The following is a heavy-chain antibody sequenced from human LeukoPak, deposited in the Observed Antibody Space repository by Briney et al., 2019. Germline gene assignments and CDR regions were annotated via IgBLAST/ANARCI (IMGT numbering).Heavy chain of an antibody. CDR3: ARDRGGGDAFDI. CDR1: GFTFTTYN. CDR2: ITTSSAYK. Sequence: GGSLRLSCAASGFTFTTYNMNWVRQAPGKGLEWVSAITTSSAYKYYADSVRGRFTISRDNAKNSLYLQMNSLRAEDTAVYYCARDRGGGDAFDIWGQGTMVTVSS. D-gene: IGHD2-15*01. V-gene: IGHV3-21*01. J-gene: IGHJ3*02.